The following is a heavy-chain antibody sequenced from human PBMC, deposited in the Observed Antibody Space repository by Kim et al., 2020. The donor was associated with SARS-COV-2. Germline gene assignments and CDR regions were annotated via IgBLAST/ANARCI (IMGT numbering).Heavy chain of an antibody. CDR3: TTETHYEVLTGYYLFEK. CDR1: GFTFSNAW. V-gene: IGHV3-15*01. Sequence: GGSLRLSCAASGFTFSNAWMTWVRQAAGKGLEWVGRIKSKTDGGTTDYAAPVQGRFTISRDDSKNTLYLQMNSMKTADTAVYDCTTETHYEVLTGYYLFEKWGQGTLVTVSS. J-gene: IGHJ1*01. CDR2: IKSKTDGGTT. D-gene: IGHD3-9*01.